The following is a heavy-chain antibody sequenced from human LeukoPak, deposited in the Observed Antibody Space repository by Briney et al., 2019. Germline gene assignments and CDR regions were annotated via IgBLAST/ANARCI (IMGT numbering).Heavy chain of an antibody. CDR3: ARGYYDILTGYYPFDY. CDR2: TYYRSKWYN. Sequence: SQTLSLTCAISGDSVSSNSAAWNWIRQSPSRGLEWLGRTYYRSKWYNDYAVSVKSRITINPDTSKNQFSLQLNSVTPEDTAAYYCARGYYDILTGYYPFDYWGQGTLVTVSS. D-gene: IGHD3-9*01. J-gene: IGHJ4*02. V-gene: IGHV6-1*01. CDR1: GDSVSSNSAA.